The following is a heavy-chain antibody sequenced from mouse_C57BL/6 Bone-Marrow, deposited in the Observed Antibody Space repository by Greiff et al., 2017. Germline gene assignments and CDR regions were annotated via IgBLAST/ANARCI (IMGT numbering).Heavy chain of an antibody. J-gene: IGHJ2*01. CDR3: ARDYYGSSYEDYFGY. Sequence: QVQLQQPGAELVKPGASVKLSCKASGYTFTSYWMHWVKQRPGRGLEWIGRIDPNSGGTNYNEKFKSKASLTVDTSSSTAYMQLSSLTSEDSAVYYCARDYYGSSYEDYFGYWGQGTTLTVSS. CDR1: GYTFTSYW. D-gene: IGHD1-1*01. V-gene: IGHV1-62-3*01. CDR2: IDPNSGGT.